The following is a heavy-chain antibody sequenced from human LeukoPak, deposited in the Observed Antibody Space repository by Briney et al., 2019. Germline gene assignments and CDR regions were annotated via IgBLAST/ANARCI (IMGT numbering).Heavy chain of an antibody. D-gene: IGHD1-1*01. V-gene: IGHV3-23*01. CDR3: AKDTSRFLTTGTTSDTFKAYYYYYYGMDV. Sequence: PGGSLRLSCAASGFTFSSYAMSWVRQAPGKGLEWVSAISGSGGSTYYADSVKGRFTISRDNSKNTLYLQMNSLRAEDTAVYYCAKDTSRFLTTGTTSDTFKAYYYYYYGMDVWGQGTTVTVSS. CDR1: GFTFSSYA. J-gene: IGHJ6*02. CDR2: ISGSGGST.